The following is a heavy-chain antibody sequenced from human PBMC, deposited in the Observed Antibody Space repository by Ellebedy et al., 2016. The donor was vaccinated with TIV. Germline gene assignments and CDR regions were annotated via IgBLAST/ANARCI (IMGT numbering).Heavy chain of an antibody. CDR2: ISNSGDRT. Sequence: GGSLRLXXAASGLTFSSFAMNWVRQAPGKGLEWVSGISNSGDRTYYADSVKGRFTISRDNSQSTLYLQMNSLRAEDTAVYYCAKGPRWQQLIPSLLDYWGQGTLVTVSS. CDR1: GLTFSSFA. J-gene: IGHJ4*02. D-gene: IGHD6-13*01. CDR3: AKGPRWQQLIPSLLDY. V-gene: IGHV3-23*01.